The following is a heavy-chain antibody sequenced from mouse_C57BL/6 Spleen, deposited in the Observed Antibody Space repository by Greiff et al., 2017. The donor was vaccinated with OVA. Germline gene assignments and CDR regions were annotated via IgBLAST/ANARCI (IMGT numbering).Heavy chain of an antibody. CDR2: IYPGDGDT. CDR3: ARTTRGCRDFDY. D-gene: IGHD2-12*01. Sequence: QVQLKESGAELVKPGASVKISCKASGYAFSSYWMNWVKQRPGKGLEWIGQIYPGDGDTNYNGKFKGKATLTADKSSSTAYMQLSRLPSEVSAVYVCARTTRGCRDFDYWGKGTTLTVSS. J-gene: IGHJ2*01. CDR1: GYAFSSYW. V-gene: IGHV1-80*01.